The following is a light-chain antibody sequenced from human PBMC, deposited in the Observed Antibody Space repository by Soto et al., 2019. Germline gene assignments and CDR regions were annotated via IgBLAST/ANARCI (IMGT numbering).Light chain of an antibody. Sequence: DIQMTQSPSTLSASVGDRVTITCRASQSLSSWLAWYQQKPRKAPKLLIYDASSLESGVPSRFSGSGSGTDFTLTISSLQPEDFATYYCQQLNSYPPTFGQGTRLEIK. CDR2: DAS. J-gene: IGKJ5*01. CDR1: QSLSSW. V-gene: IGKV1-5*01. CDR3: QQLNSYPPT.